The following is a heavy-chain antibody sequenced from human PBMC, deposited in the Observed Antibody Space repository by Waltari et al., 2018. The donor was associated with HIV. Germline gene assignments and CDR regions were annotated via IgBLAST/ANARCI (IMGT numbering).Heavy chain of an antibody. D-gene: IGHD3-22*01. J-gene: IGHJ4*02. Sequence: EVQLVESGGGLVKPGGSVRLSCAASGFTLRRSSMNWVRQAPGKGLEWVSSISSSSSYIYYADSVKGRFTISRDNAKNSLYLQMNSLRAEDTAVYYCARVDYYHSTKSRYFDSWGQGTLVTVSS. CDR1: GFTLRRSS. CDR3: ARVDYYHSTKSRYFDS. V-gene: IGHV3-21*01. CDR2: ISSSSSYI.